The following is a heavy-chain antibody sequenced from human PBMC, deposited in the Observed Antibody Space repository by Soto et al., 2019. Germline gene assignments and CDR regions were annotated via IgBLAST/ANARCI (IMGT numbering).Heavy chain of an antibody. Sequence: QVQLVQSGAEVKKPGSSVKVSCKASGGTFSSYTISWVRQAPGQGLEWMGRIIPLLGIANYAQKFQGRVTITADKSTSTAYMELSSLKSEDTAVYYCARDERHGSGRKKWDWFDPWGQGTLVTVSS. CDR1: GGTFSSYT. CDR2: IIPLLGIA. J-gene: IGHJ5*02. V-gene: IGHV1-69*08. D-gene: IGHD3-10*01. CDR3: ARDERHGSGRKKWDWFDP.